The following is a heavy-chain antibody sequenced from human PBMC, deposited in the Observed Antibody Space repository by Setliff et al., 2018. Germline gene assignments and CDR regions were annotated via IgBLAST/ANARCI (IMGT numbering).Heavy chain of an antibody. J-gene: IGHJ6*03. V-gene: IGHV4-39*07. CDR3: ARGQEGFRGIPASHCMDV. CDR1: GASINSYDYY. Sequence: SETLSLTCTVSGASINSYDYYWAWIRQPPGEGLEWIGNIYYTGVTFYNPSLKSRVAISIDMSKRHFSLHLASVTAADTALYFCARGQEGFRGIPASHCMDVWDKGIRVTVSS. CDR2: IYYTGVT. D-gene: IGHD2-15*01.